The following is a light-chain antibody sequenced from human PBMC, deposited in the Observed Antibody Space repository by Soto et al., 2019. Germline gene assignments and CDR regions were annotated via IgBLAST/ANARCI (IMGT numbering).Light chain of an antibody. Sequence: QSALTQPASVSGSPGQSITISCTGTISDIGSYNLVAWYQQHPGKAPKLMIYEGTKRPSGVSNRFSGSKSGNTASLRISGLQAEDEADYYCCSYAGFSTLAFGGGTQLTVL. V-gene: IGLV2-23*01. CDR2: EGT. CDR3: CSYAGFSTLA. CDR1: ISDIGSYNL. J-gene: IGLJ2*01.